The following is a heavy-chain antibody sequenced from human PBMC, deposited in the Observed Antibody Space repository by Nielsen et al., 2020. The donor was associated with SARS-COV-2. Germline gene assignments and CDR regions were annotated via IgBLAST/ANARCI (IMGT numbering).Heavy chain of an antibody. CDR2: MSPTGGST. D-gene: IGHD6-19*01. CDR3: ARITPSSGWDY. V-gene: IGHV1-46*01. Sequence: ASVKVSCKASGYTLSSHYFHWVRQAPGQGLEWMGIMSPTGGSTTYAQKFRGRVTMTRDTSANTAYMELSSLSSEDTAVYYCARITPSSGWDYWGQGTLVTVSS. J-gene: IGHJ4*02. CDR1: GYTLSSHY.